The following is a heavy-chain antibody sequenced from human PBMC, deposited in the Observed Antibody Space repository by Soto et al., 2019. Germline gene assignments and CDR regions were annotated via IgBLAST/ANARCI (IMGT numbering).Heavy chain of an antibody. V-gene: IGHV1-69*06. J-gene: IGHJ4*02. CDR2: IIPIFGTA. Sequence: SVKVSCKASGGTFSSYAISWMRQAPGQGLEWMGGIIPIFGTANYAQKFQGRVTITADKSTSTAYMELSSLRSEDTAVYYCARDFGKYSSGWYGFDYWGQGTLVTVSS. CDR3: ARDFGKYSSGWYGFDY. D-gene: IGHD6-19*01. CDR1: GGTFSSYA.